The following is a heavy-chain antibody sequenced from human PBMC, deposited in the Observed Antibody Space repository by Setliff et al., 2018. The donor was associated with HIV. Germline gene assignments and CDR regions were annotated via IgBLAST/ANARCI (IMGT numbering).Heavy chain of an antibody. Sequence: LRLSCAASGFTFSSYAMNWVRQAPGKGLEWVSVIGGSGGTTTYADSVKGRFTISRDNAKNTLYLQMNSLRAEDTAVYYCTRDYRNLGFDLWGRGSLVTVSS. CDR2: IGGSGGTT. D-gene: IGHD4-4*01. J-gene: IGHJ2*01. V-gene: IGHV3-23*01. CDR3: TRDYRNLGFDL. CDR1: GFTFSSYA.